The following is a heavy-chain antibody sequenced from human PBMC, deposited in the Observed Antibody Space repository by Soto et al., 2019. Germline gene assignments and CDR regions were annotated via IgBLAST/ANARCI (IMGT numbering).Heavy chain of an antibody. D-gene: IGHD3-3*01. CDR3: ARLRFLAWLTSPGMDV. J-gene: IGHJ6*02. Sequence: SETLSLTCTVSGGSISSGGYYWSWIRQHPGKGLEWIGYIYYSGSTYYNPSLKSRVTISVDASKNQFSLKLSSVTAADTAVYYCARLRFLAWLTSPGMDVWGQGPSVT. CDR2: IYYSGST. V-gene: IGHV4-31*03. CDR1: GGSISSGGYY.